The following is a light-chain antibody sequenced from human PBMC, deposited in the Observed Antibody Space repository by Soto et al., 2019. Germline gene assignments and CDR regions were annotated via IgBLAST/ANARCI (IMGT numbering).Light chain of an antibody. V-gene: IGKV3-15*01. CDR2: GAS. CDR1: QSVTTN. J-gene: IGKJ1*01. CDR3: QQYNNWPLWT. Sequence: MTQSPATVSVPQAERATLSCRASQSVTTNLAWYQQKPGQPPRLLIYGASTRATGIPVRFRGSGSGTEFTLTINSLQSEDFAVYYCQQYNNWPLWTFGQGTKVDIK.